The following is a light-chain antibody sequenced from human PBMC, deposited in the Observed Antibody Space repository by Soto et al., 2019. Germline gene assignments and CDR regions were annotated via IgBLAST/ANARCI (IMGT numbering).Light chain of an antibody. CDR1: QSVSSN. CDR2: GAS. Sequence: EIVMRQSPATLSVSPGERATLSCRASQSVSSNLAWYQQKPGQAPRLLIYGASARATGIPARFSGSGSGTGFTLTISSLQSEDFAVYYCQQYNNWPGTFGQGTRLEI. J-gene: IGKJ5*01. V-gene: IGKV3-15*01. CDR3: QQYNNWPGT.